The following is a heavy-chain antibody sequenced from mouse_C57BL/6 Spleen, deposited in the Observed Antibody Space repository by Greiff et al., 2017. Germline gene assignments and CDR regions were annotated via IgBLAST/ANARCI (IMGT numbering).Heavy chain of an antibody. CDR2: IYPRDGST. CDR3: ARGELRLLYAMDY. J-gene: IGHJ4*01. V-gene: IGHV1-78*01. Sequence: VQLQESDAELVKPGASVKISCKVSGYTFTDHTIHWMKQRPEQGLEWIGYIYPRDGSTKYNEKFKGKATLTADKSSCTAYMQLNSLTSEDAAVYFCARGELRLLYAMDYWGQGTSVTVSS. D-gene: IGHD3-2*02. CDR1: GYTFTDHT.